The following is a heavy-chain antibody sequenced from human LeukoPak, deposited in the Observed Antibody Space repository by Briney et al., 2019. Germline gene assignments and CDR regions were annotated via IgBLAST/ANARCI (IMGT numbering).Heavy chain of an antibody. D-gene: IGHD6-19*01. V-gene: IGHV4-34*01. CDR3: ARAPRGQWLVRNWFDP. CDR1: GGSFSGYY. CDR2: INHSGST. Sequence: SETLSLTCAVYGGSFSGYYWSWIRQPPGKGLDWIGEINHSGSTNYNPSLKSRVTISVDTSKNQFSLKLSSVTAADTAVYYCARAPRGQWLVRNWFDPWGQGTLVTVSS. J-gene: IGHJ5*02.